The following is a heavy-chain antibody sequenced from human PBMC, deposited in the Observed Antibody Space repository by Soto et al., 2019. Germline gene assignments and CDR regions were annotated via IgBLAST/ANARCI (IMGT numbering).Heavy chain of an antibody. Sequence: SVKVSCKASGGTFSSYAISWVRQAPGQGLEWMGGIIPIFGTANYAQKFQGRVTITADESTSTAYMELSSLRSEDTAVYYCARWGRISTMVRGVIPDAFDIWGQGTMVTVSS. V-gene: IGHV1-69*13. CDR1: GGTFSSYA. CDR3: ARWGRISTMVRGVIPDAFDI. J-gene: IGHJ3*02. D-gene: IGHD3-10*01. CDR2: IIPIFGTA.